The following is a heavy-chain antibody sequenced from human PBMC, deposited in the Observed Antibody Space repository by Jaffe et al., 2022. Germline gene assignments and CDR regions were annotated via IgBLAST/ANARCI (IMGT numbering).Heavy chain of an antibody. CDR1: GYSISSGYY. J-gene: IGHJ3*02. CDR2: IYHSGST. Sequence: QVQLQESGPGLVKPSETLSLTCAVSGYSISSGYYWGWIRQPPGKGLEWIGSIYHSGSTYYNPSLKSRVTISVDTSKNQFSLKLSSVTAADTAVYYCARDQALGVRGVIALDDAFDIWGQGTMVTVSS. D-gene: IGHD3-10*01. CDR3: ARDQALGVRGVIALDDAFDI. V-gene: IGHV4-38-2*02.